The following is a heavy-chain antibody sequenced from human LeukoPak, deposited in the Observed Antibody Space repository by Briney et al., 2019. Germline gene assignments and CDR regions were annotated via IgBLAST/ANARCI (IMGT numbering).Heavy chain of an antibody. Sequence: SETLPLICTVSGDSISSSSYYWVWIRQPPGKGLEWIGTIDYSGTTYYKPSLKSRVTISVDTSKNQFSLKLSSVTAADTAVYYCAREVDAAAAYNWFDPWGQGTLVTVSS. V-gene: IGHV4-39*07. J-gene: IGHJ5*02. CDR3: AREVDAAAAYNWFDP. CDR2: IDYSGTT. D-gene: IGHD2-2*01. CDR1: GDSISSSSYY.